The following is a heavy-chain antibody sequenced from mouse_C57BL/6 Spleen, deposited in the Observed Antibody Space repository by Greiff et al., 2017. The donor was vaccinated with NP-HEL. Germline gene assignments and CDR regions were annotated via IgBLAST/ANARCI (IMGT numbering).Heavy chain of an antibody. D-gene: IGHD1-1*01. CDR3: ARNPPLYYGSSYGWYFDV. J-gene: IGHJ1*03. Sequence: QVQLQQPGTELVKPGASVKLSCKASGYTFTSYWMHWVKQRPGQGLEWIGNINPSNGGTNYNEKFKSKATLTVDKSSSTAYMQLSSLTSADSAVYYCARNPPLYYGSSYGWYFDVWGTVTTVTVSS. CDR1: GYTFTSYW. CDR2: INPSNGGT. V-gene: IGHV1-53*01.